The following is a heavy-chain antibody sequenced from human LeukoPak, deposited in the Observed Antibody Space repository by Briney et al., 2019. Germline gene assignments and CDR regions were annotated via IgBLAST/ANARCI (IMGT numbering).Heavy chain of an antibody. J-gene: IGHJ4*02. CDR1: GFTFSSYA. D-gene: IGHD6-13*01. CDR3: ARDDLQQLLAFDY. V-gene: IGHV3-30*04. CDR2: ISYDGSNK. Sequence: GGSLRLSCAASGFTFSSYAMHWVRQAPGKGLEWVAVISYDGSNKYYADSVKGRFTISRDNSKSTLYLQMNSLRAEDTAVYYCARDDLQQLLAFDYWGQGTLVTVSS.